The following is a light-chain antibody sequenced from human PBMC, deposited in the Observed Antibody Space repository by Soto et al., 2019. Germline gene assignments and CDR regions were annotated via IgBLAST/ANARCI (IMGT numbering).Light chain of an antibody. Sequence: EIVLTQSPGILSLSPGERATLSCRASQTVSNFFLAWYQQKPGQAPRVVIYGVSRRATGIPDRFSGSGSGTDFTLTISRLEPEDFAVYYCQQYDNSPLTFGGGTKVDIK. CDR2: GVS. CDR1: QTVSNFF. CDR3: QQYDNSPLT. V-gene: IGKV3-20*01. J-gene: IGKJ4*01.